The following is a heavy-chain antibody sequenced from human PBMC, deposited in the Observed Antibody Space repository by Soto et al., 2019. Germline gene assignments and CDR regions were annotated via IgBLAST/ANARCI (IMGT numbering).Heavy chain of an antibody. CDR3: ARIGLPLLWFGESGGFDP. CDR2: IDWDDDK. D-gene: IGHD3-10*01. CDR1: GFSLSTSGMC. J-gene: IGHJ5*02. V-gene: IGHV2-70*01. Sequence: SGPTLVNPTQTLTLTCTFSGFSLSTSGMCVSWIRQPPGKALEWLALIDWDDDKYYSTSLKTRLTISKDTSKNQVVLTMTNMDPVDTATYYCARIGLPLLWFGESGGFDPWGQGTLVTVSS.